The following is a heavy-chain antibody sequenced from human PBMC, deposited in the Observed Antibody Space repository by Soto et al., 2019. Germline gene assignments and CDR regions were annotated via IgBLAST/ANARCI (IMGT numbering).Heavy chain of an antibody. CDR1: GGTADRFA. D-gene: IGHD2-15*01. V-gene: IGHV1-69*01. CDR2: ITPLFRTP. CDR3: AWQSRDIPMFPFSH. Sequence: QVHLEQSGADVRKPGSSVRVSCKASGGTADRFAISWVRQAPGEGLEWMGGITPLFRTPHYAQKFQGRVNITADGSSNATYMDLGSLTVADTAVYYCAWQSRDIPMFPFSHWGQGTLVTVSS. J-gene: IGHJ4*02.